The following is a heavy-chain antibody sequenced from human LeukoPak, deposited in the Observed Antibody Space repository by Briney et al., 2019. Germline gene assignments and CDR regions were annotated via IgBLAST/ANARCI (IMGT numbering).Heavy chain of an antibody. D-gene: IGHD4-17*01. CDR1: GFTFSDYA. CDR3: AKSVESAVTTNPYFDY. Sequence: PGGSLRLSCAASGFTFSDYATSWVRQAPGKGLKWVSVISGSGGSTYNADSVKGRFTISRDNSKNTLYLQMNSLRAEDTAVYYCAKSVESAVTTNPYFDYWGQGTLVTVSS. CDR2: ISGSGGST. V-gene: IGHV3-23*01. J-gene: IGHJ4*02.